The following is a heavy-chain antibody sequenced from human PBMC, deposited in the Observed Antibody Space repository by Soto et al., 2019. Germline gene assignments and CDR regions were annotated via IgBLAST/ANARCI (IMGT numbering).Heavy chain of an antibody. D-gene: IGHD3-3*01. Sequence: GGSLRLSCAASGFTFSSYAMSWFRQAPGKGLEWVSGISASGDNTYYTDSVKGRFTISRDNSKNTLYLQMNTMRVEDKAVYYCADGGEWSFNFEYWGQGTLVTVSS. CDR1: GFTFSSYA. V-gene: IGHV3-23*01. CDR3: ADGGEWSFNFEY. J-gene: IGHJ4*02. CDR2: ISASGDNT.